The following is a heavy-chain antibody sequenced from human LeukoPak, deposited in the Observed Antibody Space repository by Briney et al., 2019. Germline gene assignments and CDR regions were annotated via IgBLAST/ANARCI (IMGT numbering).Heavy chain of an antibody. CDR2: INHNGNVN. V-gene: IGHV3-7*01. D-gene: IGHD4-17*01. J-gene: IGHJ4*02. CDR3: AREGYTTVTFDY. Sequence: GGSLRLSCAASGFTFSSYWMNWARQAPGKGLEWVASINHNGNVNYYVDSVKGRFTISRDNAKNSLYLQMNSLRAEDTAVYYCAREGYTTVTFDYWGQGTLVTVSS. CDR1: GFTFSSYW.